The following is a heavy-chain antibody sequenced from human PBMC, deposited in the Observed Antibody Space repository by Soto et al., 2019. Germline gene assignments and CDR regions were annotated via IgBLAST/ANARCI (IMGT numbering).Heavy chain of an antibody. CDR3: AKEGPSTGYYYYGMDV. J-gene: IGHJ6*02. D-gene: IGHD4-4*01. CDR1: GFTFSSYA. V-gene: IGHV3-23*01. Sequence: EVQLLESGGGLVQPGGSLRLSCAASGFTFSSYAMSWVRQAPGKGLEWVSAISGSGGSTYYADSVKGRFTISRDNSKNTLYLQMNSLRAEDTAVYYCAKEGPSTGYYYYGMDVWGQGTTVTVSS. CDR2: ISGSGGST.